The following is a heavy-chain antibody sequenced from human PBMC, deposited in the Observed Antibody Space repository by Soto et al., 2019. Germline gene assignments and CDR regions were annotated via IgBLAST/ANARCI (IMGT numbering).Heavy chain of an antibody. CDR1: GDSMSSSDYY. D-gene: IGHD6-19*01. CDR2: IYYSGST. Sequence: SDTLSLTCAFSGDSMSSSDYYSGWIRQPPVKGLEWIGSIYYSGSTYYNPYLQSRVAISVDTSKNQFSLKLKSVTAADTAIYYCARRTVNIRTFYSGLKTHCFDYWGQGAPVTVSS. CDR3: ARRTVNIRTFYSGLKTHCFDY. V-gene: IGHV4-39*01. J-gene: IGHJ4*02.